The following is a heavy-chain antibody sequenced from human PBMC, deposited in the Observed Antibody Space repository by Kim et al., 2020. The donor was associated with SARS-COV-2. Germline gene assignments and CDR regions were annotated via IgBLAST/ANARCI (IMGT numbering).Heavy chain of an antibody. CDR2: INSGGGT. J-gene: IGHJ4*02. CDR3: ASDRLDRKSHSHFDY. Sequence: GGSLRLSCAASGFTVSSNYMSWVRQAPGKGLEWVAVINSGGGTYYADSVKGGFTISRDYTKNTLYLQMHSMRAVDTAVNYCASDRLDRKSHSHFDYLGKG. CDR1: GFTVSSNY. V-gene: IGHV3-66*01.